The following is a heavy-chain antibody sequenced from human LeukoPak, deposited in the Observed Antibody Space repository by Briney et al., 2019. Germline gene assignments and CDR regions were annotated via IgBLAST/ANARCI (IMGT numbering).Heavy chain of an antibody. CDR1: GYTFTSYG. Sequence: ASVKVSCKASGYTFTSYGISWVRQAPGQGLEWMGWISAYNGNTNYAQKLQGRVTMTTDTSTSTAYMELRSLRSDDTAVYYCARVYCSGGSCYVLWFDPWGQGTLVTVSS. J-gene: IGHJ5*02. D-gene: IGHD2-15*01. CDR2: ISAYNGNT. V-gene: IGHV1-18*01. CDR3: ARVYCSGGSCYVLWFDP.